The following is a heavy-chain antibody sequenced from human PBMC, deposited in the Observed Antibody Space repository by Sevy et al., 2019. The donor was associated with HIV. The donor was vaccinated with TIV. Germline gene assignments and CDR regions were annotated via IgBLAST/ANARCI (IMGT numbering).Heavy chain of an antibody. Sequence: GGSLRLSCAASGFTFSSHWMHWVRQAPGKGLVWVSRLNGDGSSASYADFVKGRFTISRDNGKNTVYLQISSLTADDTAVYYCTRGRSGTYGWFDPWGQGTLVTFSS. CDR3: TRGRSGTYGWFDP. CDR1: GFTFSSHW. J-gene: IGHJ5*02. CDR2: LNGDGSSA. D-gene: IGHD6-19*01. V-gene: IGHV3-74*01.